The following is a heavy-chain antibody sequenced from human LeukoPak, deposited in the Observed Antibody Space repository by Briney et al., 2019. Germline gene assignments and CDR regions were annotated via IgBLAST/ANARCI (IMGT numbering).Heavy chain of an antibody. Sequence: GESLKISCKGSGYSFTSYWIGWVRQMPGKGLEWMGIIYPGDSDTRYSPSFQGQVTISADKSISTAYLQWSSLKASDTAMYYCARLGKQWLALYYYYYMDVWGKGTTVTISS. CDR1: GYSFTSYW. J-gene: IGHJ6*03. CDR3: ARLGKQWLALYYYYYMDV. V-gene: IGHV5-51*01. CDR2: IYPGDSDT. D-gene: IGHD6-19*01.